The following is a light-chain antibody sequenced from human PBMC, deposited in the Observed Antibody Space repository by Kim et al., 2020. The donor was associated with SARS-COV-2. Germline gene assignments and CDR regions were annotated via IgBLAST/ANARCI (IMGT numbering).Light chain of an antibody. J-gene: IGKJ2*01. Sequence: DIQMTQSPSSLSASVGDRVTITCQASQDISNYLNWYQQKPGKAPKLLIYDASNLETGVPSRFSGSGSGTDFTFTISRLQPEDIATYYCQQYDNLHRYTLGQGTKLEI. CDR3: QQYDNLHRYT. V-gene: IGKV1-33*01. CDR1: QDISNY. CDR2: DAS.